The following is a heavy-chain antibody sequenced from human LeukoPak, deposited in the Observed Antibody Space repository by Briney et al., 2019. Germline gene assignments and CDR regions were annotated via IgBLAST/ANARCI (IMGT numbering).Heavy chain of an antibody. J-gene: IGHJ4*02. CDR3: ASTYCSSTSCSIPRQYYFDY. D-gene: IGHD2-2*01. CDR1: GFTFSSYS. V-gene: IGHV3-21*01. CDR2: ISSSSSYT. Sequence: PGGSLRLSCAASGFTFSSYSMNWVRQAPGKGLEWVSSISSSSSYTYYADSVKGRFTISRDNAKNSLYLQMNSLRAEDTAVYYCASTYCSSTSCSIPRQYYFDYWGQGTLVTVSS.